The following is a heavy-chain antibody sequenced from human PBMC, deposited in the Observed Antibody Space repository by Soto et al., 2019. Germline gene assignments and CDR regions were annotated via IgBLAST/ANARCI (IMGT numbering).Heavy chain of an antibody. D-gene: IGHD2-15*01. V-gene: IGHV1-2*04. CDR2: INPNSGGT. CDR1: GYTFTGYY. CDR3: ASPRRVAATPVDY. J-gene: IGHJ4*02. Sequence: ASVKVSCKASGYTFTGYYMHWVRQAPGQGLEWMGWINPNSGGTNYAQKFQGWVTMTRDTSISTAYMELNSLRAEDTAVYYCASPRRVAATPVDYWGQGTLVTVSS.